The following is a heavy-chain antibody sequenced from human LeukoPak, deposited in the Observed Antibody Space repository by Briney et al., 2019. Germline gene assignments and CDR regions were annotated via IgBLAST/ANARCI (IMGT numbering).Heavy chain of an antibody. CDR2: ITTSSENI. Sequence: GGSLRLSCAASGFTFSSYTMNWVRQAPGKGLEWVSSITTSSENIHYADSVKGRFTISRDNAKNSLYLQMNSLRPEDTAVYYCARVGSSLTYYFDYWGQGTLVTVSS. D-gene: IGHD6-13*01. J-gene: IGHJ4*02. V-gene: IGHV3-21*01. CDR3: ARVGSSLTYYFDY. CDR1: GFTFSSYT.